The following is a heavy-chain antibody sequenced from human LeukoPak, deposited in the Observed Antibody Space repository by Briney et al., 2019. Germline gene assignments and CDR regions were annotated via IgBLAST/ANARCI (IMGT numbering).Heavy chain of an antibody. D-gene: IGHD2-21*01. CDR3: ARDGGIGLDY. V-gene: IGHV3-33*01. J-gene: IGHJ4*02. CDR2: IWYDESKK. Sequence: GGSLRLSCVASGYTFSSYGMHWVRQAPGKGLQWVAVIWYDESKKYYTDSVKGRFTISRDVSKNTLYLQMNSLRAEDSAMYYCARDGGIGLDYWGQGTLVTVSS. CDR1: GYTFSSYG.